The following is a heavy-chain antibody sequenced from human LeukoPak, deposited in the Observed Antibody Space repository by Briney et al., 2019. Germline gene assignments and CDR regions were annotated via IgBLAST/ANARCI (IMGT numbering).Heavy chain of an antibody. J-gene: IGHJ4*02. CDR2: IKQDESEE. CDR3: ARLVGDVTTWDC. CDR1: GFSFSNYW. Sequence: GGSLRLSCTASGFSFSNYWMSWVRQAPGKGLEWVASIKQDESEEYYVDSVKGRFTTSRDNAKSSLYLQMNALRGEDTAVYYCARLVGDVTTWDCWGQGTLVTVSS. D-gene: IGHD1-26*01. V-gene: IGHV3-7*03.